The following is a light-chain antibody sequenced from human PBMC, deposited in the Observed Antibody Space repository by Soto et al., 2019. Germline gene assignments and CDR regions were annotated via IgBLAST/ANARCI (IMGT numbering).Light chain of an antibody. Sequence: EIVLTQSPATLSLSPGERATLSCRASQGVSSYFAWYQQKPGQAPRLLIYDASNRATGIPARFSGSGSGTDFTLTISSLEPDDFAVYYCQQRGNWPVTFGQGTRVDIK. CDR2: DAS. CDR3: QQRGNWPVT. J-gene: IGKJ1*01. V-gene: IGKV3-11*01. CDR1: QGVSSY.